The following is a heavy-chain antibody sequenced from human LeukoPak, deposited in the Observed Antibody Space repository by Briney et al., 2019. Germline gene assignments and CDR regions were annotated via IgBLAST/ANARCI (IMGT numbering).Heavy chain of an antibody. CDR2: IYSSGSA. D-gene: IGHD4-17*01. CDR1: SDSMTYIF. Sequence: PSETLSLTCNFSSDSMTYIFWSWIRQPAGKGLEWIGRIYSSGSAHYNPSLKSRVTMSVDTSKNQFSLNLSSVTAADTAVYYCARGSMYDYGDGNYFFYYLDVWGQGTTVTVSS. CDR3: ARGSMYDYGDGNYFFYYLDV. J-gene: IGHJ6*03. V-gene: IGHV4-4*07.